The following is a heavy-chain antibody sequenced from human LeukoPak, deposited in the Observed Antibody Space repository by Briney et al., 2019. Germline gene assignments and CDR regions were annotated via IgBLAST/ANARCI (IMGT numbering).Heavy chain of an antibody. CDR1: GFDFSGFS. CDR3: ARPRGCGSARCNNFDY. D-gene: IGHD2-2*01. V-gene: IGHV3-7*01. CDR2: MEEHGSEI. J-gene: IGHJ4*02. Sequence: GSLRLSCVVSGFDFSGFSMSWVRQAPGKGLEWVAIMEEHGSEIFYVDSVKGRFIISRDNARNSLYLQMNNLRAEDTAVYYCARPRGCGSARCNNFDYWGQGTLVTVSS.